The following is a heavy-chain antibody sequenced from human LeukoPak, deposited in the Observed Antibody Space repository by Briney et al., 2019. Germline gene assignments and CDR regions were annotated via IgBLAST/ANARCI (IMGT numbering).Heavy chain of an antibody. CDR3: VQRGLDY. CDR2: IKKDGSGK. V-gene: IGHV3-7*01. J-gene: IGHJ4*02. CDR1: GFTFRDHY. Sequence: PGGSLRLSCAASGFTFRDHYMTWVRQAPGKGLEWVANIKKDGSGKHYVDSVKGRFTISRDNVKNSLYLQMTSLRGEDTAVYYCVQRGLDYWGQGTQVTVSS. D-gene: IGHD6-25*01.